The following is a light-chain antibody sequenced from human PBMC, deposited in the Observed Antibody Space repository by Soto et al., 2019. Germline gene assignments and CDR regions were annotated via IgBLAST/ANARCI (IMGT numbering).Light chain of an antibody. Sequence: EIVLTQSPGTLSLSPGERATLSCRDSPSVRSSSLAWYQHKPGQAPRLVLYGASRRATGIPDRFSGSGSGTDFTLTLSKLEPEDFAVYYCLHFGSSSWTFGQGTKVEIK. CDR3: LHFGSSSWT. CDR2: GAS. CDR1: PSVRSSS. V-gene: IGKV3-20*01. J-gene: IGKJ1*01.